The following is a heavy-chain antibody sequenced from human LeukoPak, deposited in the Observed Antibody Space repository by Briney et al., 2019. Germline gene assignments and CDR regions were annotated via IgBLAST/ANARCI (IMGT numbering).Heavy chain of an antibody. V-gene: IGHV4-34*01. Sequence: KTGGSLRLSCAASGFTFSSYWMSWVRQPPGKGLEWIGEINHSGSTNYNPSLKSRVTISVDTSKNHFSLKLSSVTAADTAMYFCARGLYYSGSGRTFDSWGQGTLVTVSS. J-gene: IGHJ4*02. CDR3: ARGLYYSGSGRTFDS. CDR1: GFTFSSYW. CDR2: INHSGST. D-gene: IGHD3-10*01.